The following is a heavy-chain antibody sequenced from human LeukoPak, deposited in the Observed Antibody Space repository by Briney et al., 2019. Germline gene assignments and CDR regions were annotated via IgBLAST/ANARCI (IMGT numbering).Heavy chain of an antibody. CDR3: AREASHYDILTGYYVRYHYGMDV. J-gene: IGHJ6*02. CDR2: IWYDGSNK. CDR1: GFTFSSYG. V-gene: IGHV3-33*01. D-gene: IGHD3-9*01. Sequence: PGGSLRLSCAASGFTFSSYGMHWVRQAPGKGLEWVAVIWYDGSNKYYADSVKGRFTISRDNSKNTLYLQMTGLRAEDTAVYYCAREASHYDILTGYYVRYHYGMDVWGQGTTVTISS.